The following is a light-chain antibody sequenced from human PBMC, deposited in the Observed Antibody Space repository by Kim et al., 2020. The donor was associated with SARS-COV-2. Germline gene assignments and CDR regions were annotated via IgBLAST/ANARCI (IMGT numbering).Light chain of an antibody. CDR2: RNN. V-gene: IGLV1-47*01. CDR3: ATWDDSLNGPV. J-gene: IGLJ3*02. Sequence: GQGVTISCSGSTSDIGSNYVYWYQQLPGTAPNLLIYRNNQRPSGVPDRFSVSKSGTSASLAISGLRSDDEADYYCATWDDSLNGPVFGGGTQLTVL. CDR1: TSDIGSNY.